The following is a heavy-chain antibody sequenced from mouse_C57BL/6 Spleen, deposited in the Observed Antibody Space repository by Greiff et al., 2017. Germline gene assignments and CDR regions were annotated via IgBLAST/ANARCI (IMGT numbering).Heavy chain of an antibody. CDR1: GFTFSSYA. J-gene: IGHJ3*01. D-gene: IGHD2-4*01. CDR3: ARDWLYDYGY. V-gene: IGHV5-4*01. CDR2: ISDGGSYT. Sequence: EVKLQESGGGLVKPGGSLKLSCAASGFTFSSYAMSWVRQTPEKRLEWVATISDGGSYTYYPDNVKGRFTISRDNAKNNLYLQMSHLKSEDTAMYYCARDWLYDYGYWGQGTLVTVSA.